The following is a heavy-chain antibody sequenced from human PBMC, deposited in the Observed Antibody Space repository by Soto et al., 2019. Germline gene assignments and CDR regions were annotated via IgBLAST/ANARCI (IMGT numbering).Heavy chain of an antibody. CDR1: GGTFSSYA. Sequence: SVKVSCKASGGTFSSYAISWVRQAPGQGLEWMGGIIPIFGTAKYAQKFQGRVTITADECTSTAYMELSSLRSEDTAVYYCARDYYDSSGYYYVWYFDLWGRGTLVTVSS. CDR2: IIPIFGTA. D-gene: IGHD3-22*01. CDR3: ARDYYDSSGYYYVWYFDL. J-gene: IGHJ2*01. V-gene: IGHV1-69*13.